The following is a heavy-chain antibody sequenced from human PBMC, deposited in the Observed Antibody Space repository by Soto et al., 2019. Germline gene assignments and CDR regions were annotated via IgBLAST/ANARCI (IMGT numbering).Heavy chain of an antibody. CDR1: GYTFTSYG. CDR3: ARDAPPADY. CDR2: IRAYNGNT. Sequence: QVQLVQSGAEVKKPGASVKVSCKASGYTFTSYGISWVRQAPGQGLEWMGWIRAYNGNTNYAQKREXXXTXXTNTSTSTAYKELRSLRSDDTAVYYCARDAPPADYWGQGTLVTVSS. V-gene: IGHV1-18*01. J-gene: IGHJ4*02.